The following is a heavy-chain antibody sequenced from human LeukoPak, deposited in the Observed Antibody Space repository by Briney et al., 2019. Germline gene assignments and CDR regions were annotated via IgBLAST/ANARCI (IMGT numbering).Heavy chain of an antibody. CDR1: GGTFSSYA. D-gene: IGHD1-20*01. CDR2: IIPIFGTA. CDR3: AREAYNWNYFDY. J-gene: IGHJ4*02. Sequence: SVKVSCKASGGTFSSYAISWVRQAPGQGLEWMGGIIPIFGTANYAQKFQGRVTITTDESTSTAYMELSSLRSEDTAVYYCAREAYNWNYFDYWGQGTLVTVSS. V-gene: IGHV1-69*05.